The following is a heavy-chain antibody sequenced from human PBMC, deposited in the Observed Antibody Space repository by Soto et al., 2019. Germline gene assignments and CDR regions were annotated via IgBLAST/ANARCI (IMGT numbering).Heavy chain of an antibody. CDR2: INPSGSST. J-gene: IGHJ4*02. D-gene: IGHD5-12*01. CDR1: GFTFTSYY. Sequence: QVQLVQSGAEVKKPGASVKVSCKASGFTFTSYYMHWVRQAPGQGLEWMGLINPSGSSTTYAQKFQGRAPMPRATSTTTVPMDLSSLRSDDTAVYFCARDSGDDPFEVDPPDYGGQGTLVTVSS. CDR3: ARDSGDDPFEVDPPDY. V-gene: IGHV1-46*01.